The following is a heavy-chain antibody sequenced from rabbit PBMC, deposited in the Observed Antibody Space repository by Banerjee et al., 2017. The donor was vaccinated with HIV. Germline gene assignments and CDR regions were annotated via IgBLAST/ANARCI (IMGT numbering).Heavy chain of an antibody. V-gene: IGHV1S40*01. CDR3: ARDHPYAVYGGHGYADL. CDR2: IGAGGGNI. Sequence: QSLEESGGDLVKPEGSLTLTCTASGFSFSSSYYMCWVRQAPGKGLEWVACIGAGGGNIAYASWAKGRFTISKTSSTTVTLQMTSLTAADTATYFCARDHPYAVYGGHGYADLWGQGTLVTVS. D-gene: IGHD6-1*01. CDR1: GFSFSSSYY. J-gene: IGHJ3*01.